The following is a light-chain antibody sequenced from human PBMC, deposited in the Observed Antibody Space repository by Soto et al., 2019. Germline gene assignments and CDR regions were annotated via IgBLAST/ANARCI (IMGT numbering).Light chain of an antibody. Sequence: EIVLTQSPDTLSLSPGESATLSCRASQGIGRYLAWFQQKPGQAPRLLIYGASSRATGIPDRFSGSGSGTDFTLTISRLEPEDFAVYYCQQYGSSPWTFGQGTKVEIK. V-gene: IGKV3-20*01. CDR1: QGIGRY. J-gene: IGKJ1*01. CDR3: QQYGSSPWT. CDR2: GAS.